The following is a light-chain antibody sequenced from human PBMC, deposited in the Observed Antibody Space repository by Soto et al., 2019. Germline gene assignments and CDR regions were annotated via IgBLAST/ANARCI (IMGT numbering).Light chain of an antibody. CDR3: QQRSNWPPGFT. Sequence: EIVLTQSPATLSLSPGERATLSCRASQSVSSYLAWYQQKPGQAPRLPIYDASNMATGIPARFSGSGSGTDFTLTISSLEPEDFAVYYCQQRSNWPPGFTFGQGTRLEIK. V-gene: IGKV3-11*01. J-gene: IGKJ5*01. CDR1: QSVSSY. CDR2: DAS.